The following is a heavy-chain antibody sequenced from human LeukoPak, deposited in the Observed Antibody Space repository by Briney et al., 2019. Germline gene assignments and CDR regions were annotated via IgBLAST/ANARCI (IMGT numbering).Heavy chain of an antibody. CDR2: ISYDGSNK. Sequence: PGGSLRLSCAASGFTCSSYAMHWVRQAPGKGLEWVAVISYDGSNKYYADSVKGRFTISRDNSKNTLYLQMNSLRAEDTAVYYCARDTYYYDSSGYYSPQGYYYYGMDVWGQGTTVTVSS. CDR1: GFTCSSYA. V-gene: IGHV3-30-3*01. CDR3: ARDTYYYDSSGYYSPQGYYYYGMDV. D-gene: IGHD3-22*01. J-gene: IGHJ6*02.